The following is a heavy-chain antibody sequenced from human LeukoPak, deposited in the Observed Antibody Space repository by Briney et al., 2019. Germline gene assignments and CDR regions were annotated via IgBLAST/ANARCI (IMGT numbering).Heavy chain of an antibody. CDR3: ARDRDGYKPSFFY. Sequence: GTKSLTCAVSGGSISSIDWWCGVRQPPGRGLEGTGEIFYSRSTNYKPFLKSRVTISVDRSKNPFSLKLNSVTAADTAVYYCARDRDGYKPSFFYWGQGTL. D-gene: IGHD5-24*01. CDR1: GGSISSIDW. J-gene: IGHJ4*02. CDR2: IFYSRST. V-gene: IGHV4-4*02.